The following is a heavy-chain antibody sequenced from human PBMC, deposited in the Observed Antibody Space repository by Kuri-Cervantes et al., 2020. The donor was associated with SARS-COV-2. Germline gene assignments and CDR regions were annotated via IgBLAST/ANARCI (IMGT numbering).Heavy chain of an antibody. Sequence: GGSLRLSCAASGFTFSDYYMSWIRQAPGKGLEWVSYISSSGSTIYYADSVKGRFTISRDNAKNSLYLQMNSLRAEDAALYYCAKDISPIYGGFDYWGQGTLVTVSS. CDR3: AKDISPIYGGFDY. J-gene: IGHJ4*02. CDR2: ISSSGSTI. CDR1: GFTFSDYY. V-gene: IGHV3-11*01. D-gene: IGHD4-17*01.